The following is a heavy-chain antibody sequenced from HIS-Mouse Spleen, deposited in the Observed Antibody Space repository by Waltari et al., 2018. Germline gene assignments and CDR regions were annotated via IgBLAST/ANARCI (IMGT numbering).Heavy chain of an antibody. V-gene: IGHV4-39*07. CDR1: GCPISSRSYY. D-gene: IGHD6-13*01. J-gene: IGHJ2*01. CDR3: AREIPYSSSWYDWYFDL. CDR2: IYYSGST. Sequence: QLQLQESGPGLVKPSETLSLTCTVTGCPISSRSYYWGWIRQPPGKGLEWIGSIYYSGSTYYNPSLKSRVTISVDTSKNQFSLKLSPVTAADTAVYYCAREIPYSSSWYDWYFDLWGRGTLVTVSS.